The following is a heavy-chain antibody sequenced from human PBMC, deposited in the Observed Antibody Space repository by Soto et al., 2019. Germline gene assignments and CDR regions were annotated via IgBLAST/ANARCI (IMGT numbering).Heavy chain of an antibody. CDR3: ARGGGSTKVDY. CDR1: GGSITSSGYY. CDR2: TSNSGST. V-gene: IGHV4-31*03. Sequence: QVQLQESGPGLVKPSQTLSLTCTVSGGSITSSGYYWSWIRQHPGEGLEWIGFTSNSGSTSYNPSLKRRITITVHTSSNQFSLNLKSVTAADTSVYYCARGGGSTKVDYWGQGTLVTVSP. J-gene: IGHJ4*02. D-gene: IGHD2-2*01.